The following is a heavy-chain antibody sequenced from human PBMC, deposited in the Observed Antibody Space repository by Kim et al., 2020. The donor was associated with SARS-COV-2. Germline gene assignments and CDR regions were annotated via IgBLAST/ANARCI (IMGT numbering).Heavy chain of an antibody. Sequence: GSLRLSCAASGFTVSSNYMSWVRQAPGKGLEWVSVIYSGGSTYYADSVKGRFTISRDNSKNTLYLQMNSLRAEDTAVYYCVTPTSLTGYSYVPYGMDVWGQGTTVTVSS. V-gene: IGHV3-53*01. CDR3: VTPTSLTGYSYVPYGMDV. CDR2: IYSGGST. D-gene: IGHD5-18*01. J-gene: IGHJ6*02. CDR1: GFTVSSNY.